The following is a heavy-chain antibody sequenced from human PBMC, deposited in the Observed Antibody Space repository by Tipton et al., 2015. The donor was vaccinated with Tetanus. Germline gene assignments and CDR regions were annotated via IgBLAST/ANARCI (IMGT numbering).Heavy chain of an antibody. J-gene: IGHJ4*02. CDR3: ARMYSTSPPFDH. V-gene: IGHV5-51*01. Sequence: KPGESLKISCKASGYSFTSHWIGWVRQMPGKGLEWMGMIFPDDSDTRYSPSFQGHVTFSVDKSTSTVYLQWSSLKASDTAMYFCARMYSTSPPFDHWGQGTLVAVSS. D-gene: IGHD6-6*01. CDR1: GYSFTSHW. CDR2: IFPDDSDT.